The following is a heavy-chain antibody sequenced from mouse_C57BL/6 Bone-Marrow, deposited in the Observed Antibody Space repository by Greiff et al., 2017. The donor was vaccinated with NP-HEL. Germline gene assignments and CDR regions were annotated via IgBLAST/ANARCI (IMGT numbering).Heavy chain of an antibody. Sequence: EVKLMESGAELVRPGASVKLSCTASGFNIKDDYMHWVKQRPEQGLEWIGWIDPENGDTEYASKFQGKAPITADTSSNTAYLQLSSLASGDTAVYYCTTGDWDWGQGTLVTVSA. J-gene: IGHJ3*01. CDR2: IDPENGDT. CDR1: GFNIKDDY. V-gene: IGHV14-4*01. CDR3: TTGDWD. D-gene: IGHD4-1*01.